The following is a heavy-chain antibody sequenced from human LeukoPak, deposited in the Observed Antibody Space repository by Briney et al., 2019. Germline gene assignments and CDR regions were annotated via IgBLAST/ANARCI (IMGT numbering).Heavy chain of an antibody. Sequence: SGPALVKPTQTLTLTCTFSGFSLSTSGMSVSWLRQPPGKALEWLALIEWDDEKYYSTSLKTRLTISKDTSKNQVVLTMTNMDPMDTATYYCARLSYGSKSPLDYWGQGTLVTVSS. J-gene: IGHJ4*02. CDR2: IEWDDEK. CDR1: GFSLSTSGMS. V-gene: IGHV2-70*01. CDR3: ARLSYGSKSPLDY. D-gene: IGHD3-10*01.